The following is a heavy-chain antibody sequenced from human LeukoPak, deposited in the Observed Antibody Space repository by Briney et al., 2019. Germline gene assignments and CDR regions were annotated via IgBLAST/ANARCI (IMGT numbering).Heavy chain of an antibody. CDR3: AKSYSSRAGGSDY. V-gene: IGHV3-23*01. CDR1: GFTFSSYA. D-gene: IGHD6-13*01. Sequence: PGGSLRLSCATSGFTFSSYAMSWVRQAPGKGLEWVSAISSSGGSTYYADSVKGRFTISRDNSKNTLYLQMNSLRAEDTAVYYCAKSYSSRAGGSDYWGQGTLVTVSS. J-gene: IGHJ4*02. CDR2: ISSSGGST.